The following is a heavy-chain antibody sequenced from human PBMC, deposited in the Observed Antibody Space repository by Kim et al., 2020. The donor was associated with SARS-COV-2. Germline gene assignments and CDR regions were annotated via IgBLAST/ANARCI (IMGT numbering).Heavy chain of an antibody. J-gene: IGHJ4*02. CDR1: GGSISSSSYY. D-gene: IGHD5-18*01. V-gene: IGHV4-39*01. CDR2: IYYSGST. Sequence: SDTLSLTCTVSGGSISSSSYYWGWIRQPPGKGLEWIGSIYYSGSTYYNPSLKSRVTISVDTSKNQFSLKLSSVTAADTAVYYCATRGRGYSYGLGYWGQGTLVTVSS. CDR3: ATRGRGYSYGLGY.